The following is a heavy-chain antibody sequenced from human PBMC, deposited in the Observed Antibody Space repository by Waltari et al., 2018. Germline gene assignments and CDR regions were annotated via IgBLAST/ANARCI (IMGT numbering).Heavy chain of an antibody. D-gene: IGHD2-15*01. Sequence: QMQLQESGPGLVKPSGTLSLTCTVSGDSMSSGDWWSWVRQPPEKGLEWIGQIQRSGRTNYNPSRESRVTISIDTSNNHFSLKVTSTTAADTAVYYCARDRGRGIYLDSWGRGTLVTVSP. J-gene: IGHJ4*02. CDR2: IQRSGRT. V-gene: IGHV4-4*02. CDR3: ARDRGRGIYLDS. CDR1: GDSMSSGDW.